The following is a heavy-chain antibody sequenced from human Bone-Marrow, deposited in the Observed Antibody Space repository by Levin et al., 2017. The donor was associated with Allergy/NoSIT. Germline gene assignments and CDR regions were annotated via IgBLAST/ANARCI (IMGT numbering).Heavy chain of an antibody. CDR2: INTNTGNP. CDR1: GYTFTSYA. D-gene: IGHD1-26*01. CDR3: ARGCSGSYLGGMDV. V-gene: IGHV7-4-1*01. J-gene: IGHJ6*02. Sequence: ASVKVSCKASGYTFTSYAMNWVRQAPGQGLEWMGWINTNTGNPTYAQGFTGRFVFSLDTSVSTAYLQICSLKAEDTAVYYCARGCSGSYLGGMDVWGQGTTVTVSS.